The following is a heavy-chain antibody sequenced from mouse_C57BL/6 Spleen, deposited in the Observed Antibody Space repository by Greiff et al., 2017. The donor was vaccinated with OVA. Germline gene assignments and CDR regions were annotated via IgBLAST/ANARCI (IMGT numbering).Heavy chain of an antibody. CDR2: IYPGNSDT. D-gene: IGHD1-1*01. Sequence: VQLQQSGTVLARPGASVKMSCKTSGYTFTSYWMHWVKQRPGQGLEWIGAIYPGNSDTSYNQKFKGKAKLTAVTSASTAYMELSSLTNEDSAVYYCSRSPFITTVDDAMDYWGQGTSVTVSS. V-gene: IGHV1-5*01. CDR3: SRSPFITTVDDAMDY. CDR1: GYTFTSYW. J-gene: IGHJ4*01.